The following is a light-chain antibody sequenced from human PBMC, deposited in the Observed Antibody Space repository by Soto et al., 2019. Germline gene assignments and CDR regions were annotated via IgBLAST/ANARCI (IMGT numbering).Light chain of an antibody. J-gene: IGKJ4*01. V-gene: IGKV3-15*01. CDR3: QQYKSWPPVT. Sequence: ETVMTQSPATLSVSPGDRATLSCRASQSVSSNLAWYQQKPGQAPRLLIYGASIRATGIAARFSGSGSGTEFTHTISSLQSEDFGLYYCQQYKSWPPVTFGGGTKVEIK. CDR2: GAS. CDR1: QSVSSN.